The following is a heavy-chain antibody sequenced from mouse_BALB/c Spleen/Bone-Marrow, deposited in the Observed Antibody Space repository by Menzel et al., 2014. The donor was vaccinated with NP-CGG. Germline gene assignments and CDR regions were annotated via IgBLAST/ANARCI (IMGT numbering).Heavy chain of an antibody. V-gene: IGHV1S135*01. CDR1: GYSFSSYY. J-gene: IGHJ1*01. Sequence: SGPELMKPGASAKISCKASGYSFSSYYMHWVKQSHGKSLEWIGYIDPFNGGTSYNQKFKGKATLTVDKSSSTAYMHLSSLTSEDSAVYYCAREGIYYYGSGYFDVWGAGTTVTVSS. CDR2: IDPFNGGT. D-gene: IGHD1-1*01. CDR3: AREGIYYYGSGYFDV.